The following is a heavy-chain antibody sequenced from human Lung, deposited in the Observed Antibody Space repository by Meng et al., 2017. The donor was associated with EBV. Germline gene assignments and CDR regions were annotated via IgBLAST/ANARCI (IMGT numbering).Heavy chain of an antibody. CDR3: AREYSSSSGLPGP. V-gene: IGHV4-34*01. CDR2: IYDSGST. CDR1: GGSFSGYY. Sequence: QWQLQQWGAGLWKPSGTLSLTWAVYGGSFSGYYWSWIRQPPGKGLEWIGYIYDSGSTSYNPSLMSRVTISVDTSRNQFSLKLTSVTAADTAVYYCAREYSSSSGLPGPWGQGTLVTVSS. D-gene: IGHD6-6*01. J-gene: IGHJ5*02.